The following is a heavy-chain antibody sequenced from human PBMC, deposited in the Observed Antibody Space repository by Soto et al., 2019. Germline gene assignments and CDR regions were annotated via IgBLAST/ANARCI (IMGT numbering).Heavy chain of an antibody. CDR3: ARHSNRNSGLYYLDY. CDR2: IYYSGST. Sequence: SETLSLTCTFSVGSISSSSYYWGWIRQPPGKGLEWIGSIYYSGSTYYNPSLKSRVTISVDTSKNQFSLKVSSATAADTVLEYCARHSNRNSGLYYLDYWGLGALVTVSS. D-gene: IGHD4-4*01. CDR1: VGSISSSSYY. J-gene: IGHJ4*02. V-gene: IGHV4-39*01.